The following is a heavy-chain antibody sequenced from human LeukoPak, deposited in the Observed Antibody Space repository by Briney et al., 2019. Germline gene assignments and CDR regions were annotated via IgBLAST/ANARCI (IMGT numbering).Heavy chain of an antibody. V-gene: IGHV4-59*01. CDR2: IYYSGST. D-gene: IGHD5-18*01. J-gene: IGHJ4*02. CDR3: ARSSELGSTNDY. Sequence: SETLSLTCTVSGGSISNYYWSWVRQPPGKGLEWIGYIYYSGSTNYNPSLKSRVTISVDTSKNQFSLKLSSVTAADTAVYYCARSSELGSTNDYWGQGTLVTVSS. CDR1: GGSISNYY.